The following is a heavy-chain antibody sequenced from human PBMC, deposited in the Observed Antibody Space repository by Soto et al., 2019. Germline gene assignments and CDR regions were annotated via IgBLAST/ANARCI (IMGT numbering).Heavy chain of an antibody. J-gene: IGHJ6*02. CDR1: GYTFTSYA. Sequence: ASVKVSCKASGYTFTSYAIHWVRQAPGQRLEWMGWVNAGNGNTRYSQKFQGRVTITGDTSAITAYMELSSLRSEDTAVYYCARELDGIDVWGQGTTVTVSS. V-gene: IGHV1-3*01. CDR3: ARELDGIDV. CDR2: VNAGNGNT.